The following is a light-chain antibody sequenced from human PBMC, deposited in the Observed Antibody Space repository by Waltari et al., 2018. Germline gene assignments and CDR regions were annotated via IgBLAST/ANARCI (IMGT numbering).Light chain of an antibody. Sequence: EIVMTQSPATLSVSPGERATLSCRASQSVSNNLAWYQQKPGQAPRLLVYAASTRATGIPARFSGSGSGTEFTLTISSLQSEDSAVYYCQHYNNWPYTFGQGTKLEIK. V-gene: IGKV3-15*01. J-gene: IGKJ2*01. CDR1: QSVSNN. CDR3: QHYNNWPYT. CDR2: AAS.